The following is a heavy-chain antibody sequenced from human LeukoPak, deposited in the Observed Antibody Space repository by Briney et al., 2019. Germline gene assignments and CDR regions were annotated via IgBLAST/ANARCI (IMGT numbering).Heavy chain of an antibody. V-gene: IGHV3-23*01. CDR2: ISGSGGST. CDR3: AKGYDILTGFVDY. J-gene: IGHJ4*02. CDR1: AFTFSSYS. D-gene: IGHD3-9*01. Sequence: GGSLRLSCAASAFTFSSYSMNWVRQAPGKGLEWVSAISGSGGSTYYADSVKGRFTISRDNSKNTLYLQMNSLRAEDTAVYYCAKGYDILTGFVDYWGQGTLVTVSS.